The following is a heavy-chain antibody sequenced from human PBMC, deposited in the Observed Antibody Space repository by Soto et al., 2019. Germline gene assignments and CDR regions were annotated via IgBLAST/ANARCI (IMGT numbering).Heavy chain of an antibody. D-gene: IGHD2-21*02. CDR3: AHHRFCIVVVTAIFH. J-gene: IGHJ4*02. V-gene: IGHV3-23*01. Sequence: EVQLLESGGGLVQPGGSLRLSCAASGFTFSSYAMSWVRQAPGKGLEWVSAISGSGGSTYYADSVKGRFTISRDNSQNPLYLQMNSLRAADTAVYYCAHHRFCIVVVTAIFHWGQGTLGTVSS. CDR1: GFTFSSYA. CDR2: ISGSGGST.